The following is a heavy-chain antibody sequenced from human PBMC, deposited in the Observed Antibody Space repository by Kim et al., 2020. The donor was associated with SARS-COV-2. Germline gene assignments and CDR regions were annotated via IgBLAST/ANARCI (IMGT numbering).Heavy chain of an antibody. Sequence: RYSPSVQGQVTIAADTSTTAAYLKWSSLKASDTAMYYCARSAGPYDYYFDYWGQGTLVTVSS. J-gene: IGHJ4*02. V-gene: IGHV5-51*01. CDR3: ARSAGPYDYYFDY. D-gene: IGHD3-16*01.